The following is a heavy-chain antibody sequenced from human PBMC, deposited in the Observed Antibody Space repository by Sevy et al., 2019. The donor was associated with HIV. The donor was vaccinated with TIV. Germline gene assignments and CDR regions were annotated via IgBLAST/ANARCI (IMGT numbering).Heavy chain of an antibody. CDR2: ISYDARNTK. CDR3: ARDKGEILSSAFDY. D-gene: IGHD3-16*01. V-gene: IGHV3-30*04. Sequence: GGSLRLSCAASRFTFSDFRMHWVRQAPGKGLEWVAVISYDARNTKYNPDSVKGRFTISRDNSKNTLYLQINSLRPEDTAIYYCARDKGEILSSAFDYWGQGTLVTVSS. CDR1: RFTFSDFR. J-gene: IGHJ4*02.